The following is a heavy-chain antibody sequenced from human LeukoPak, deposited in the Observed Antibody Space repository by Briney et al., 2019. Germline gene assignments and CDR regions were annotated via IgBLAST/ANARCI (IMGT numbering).Heavy chain of an antibody. CDR1: GGSISSYY. CDR3: ARQTKYDYVWGSYRGAFDI. D-gene: IGHD3-16*02. V-gene: IGHV4-59*01. J-gene: IGHJ3*02. Sequence: PSETLSLTCTVSGGSISSYYWSWIRQPPGKGLEWIGYIYYGGSTNYNPSLKSRVTISVDTSKNQFSLKLSSVTAADAAVYYCARQTKYDYVWGSYRGAFDIWGQGTMVTVSS. CDR2: IYYGGST.